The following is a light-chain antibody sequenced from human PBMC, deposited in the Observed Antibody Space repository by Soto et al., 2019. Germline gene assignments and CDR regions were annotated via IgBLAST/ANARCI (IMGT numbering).Light chain of an antibody. Sequence: EIVLTQSPGTLSLSPGERSTLSCRASQSVTTGYLAWYQQKPGQAPRLLIYGASNRATGIPDRFSGSGSGTDFTLTISRLEPEDFAVYYCQQYGSSSITFGQGTRLEIK. CDR2: GAS. CDR3: QQYGSSSIT. CDR1: QSVTTGY. J-gene: IGKJ5*01. V-gene: IGKV3-20*01.